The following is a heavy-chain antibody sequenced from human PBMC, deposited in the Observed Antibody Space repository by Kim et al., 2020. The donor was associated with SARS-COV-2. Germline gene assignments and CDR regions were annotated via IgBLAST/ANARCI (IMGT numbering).Heavy chain of an antibody. Sequence: SETLSLTCTVSGGSISSYYWSWIRQPPGKGLEWIGYIYYSGSTNYNPSLKSRVTISVDTSKNQFSLKLSSVTAADTAVYYCARLGGSSSWYWGWFDPWGQGTLVTVSS. CDR1: GGSISSYY. CDR3: ARLGGSSSWYWGWFDP. CDR2: IYYSGST. J-gene: IGHJ5*02. D-gene: IGHD6-13*01. V-gene: IGHV4-59*08.